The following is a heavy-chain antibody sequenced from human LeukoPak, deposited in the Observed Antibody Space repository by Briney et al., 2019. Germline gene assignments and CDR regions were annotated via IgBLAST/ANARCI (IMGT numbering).Heavy chain of an antibody. CDR1: GYSFTSYW. CDR2: IYPGDSDT. CDR3: ARPAGTYCGGDCFLGAFDI. D-gene: IGHD2-21*02. V-gene: IGHV5-51*01. Sequence: GESLKISYKGSGYSFTSYWIGWVSQMPGKGLEWMGIIYPGDSDTRYSPSFQGQVTISADKSISTAYLRWSSLKASDTAMYYCARPAGTYCGGDCFLGAFDIWGQGTMVTVSS. J-gene: IGHJ3*02.